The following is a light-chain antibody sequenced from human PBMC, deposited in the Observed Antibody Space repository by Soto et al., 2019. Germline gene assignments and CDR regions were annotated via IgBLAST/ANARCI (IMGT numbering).Light chain of an antibody. Sequence: EIVLTQSPGTLSLSPGERATLSCRASQSVSSIYLAWYQQKPGQAPRLLIYRASSRATGIPDGFSGSGSGTDFTLTISRLEPEYFAVYYCQQYGGSPPYTFGQGTKLEI. J-gene: IGKJ2*01. CDR1: QSVSSIY. CDR2: RAS. CDR3: QQYGGSPPYT. V-gene: IGKV3-20*01.